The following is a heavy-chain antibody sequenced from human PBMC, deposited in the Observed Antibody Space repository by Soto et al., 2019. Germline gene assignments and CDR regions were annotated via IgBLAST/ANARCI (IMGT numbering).Heavy chain of an antibody. V-gene: IGHV1-69*13. Sequence: SVKVSCKASGGGNLRDYRTTWVRRAPGQGLEWMGGIIPKLGSANYAQKFQGRVTITADESTNSVYMELRSLRSDDTAVYYCARGGEGYNFGADYWAQGTLVTVSS. CDR3: ARGGEGYNFGADY. D-gene: IGHD5-12*01. CDR1: GGGNLRDYR. J-gene: IGHJ4*02. CDR2: IIPKLGSA.